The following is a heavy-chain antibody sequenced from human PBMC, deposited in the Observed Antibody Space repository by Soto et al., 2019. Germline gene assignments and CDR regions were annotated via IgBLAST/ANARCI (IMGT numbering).Heavy chain of an antibody. CDR3: ARGYCSSTSCYPFTPYCYYYAMDV. D-gene: IGHD2-2*01. CDR1: GGTFSSYA. J-gene: IGHJ6*04. Sequence: SVNVSCKASGGTFSSYAISWVRQAPGQGLEWMGGIIPIFGTANYAQKFQGRVTITADESTSTAYMELSSLRSEDTAVYYCARGYCSSTSCYPFTPYCYYYAMDVWGKGTPVTVS. V-gene: IGHV1-69*13. CDR2: IIPIFGTA.